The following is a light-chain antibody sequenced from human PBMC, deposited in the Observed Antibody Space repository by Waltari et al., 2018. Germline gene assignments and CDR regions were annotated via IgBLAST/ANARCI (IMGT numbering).Light chain of an antibody. J-gene: IGKJ1*01. CDR1: QSVSSSY. Sequence: EIVLTQSPGTLSLSPGERATLSCRASQSVSSSYFAWYQQKPGQAPRLLIYGSSSRATGIPDRFSGSGSGTDFTLTISRLEPEDFVVYYCQQYGSSPSFGQGTKVEIK. CDR2: GSS. CDR3: QQYGSSPS. V-gene: IGKV3-20*01.